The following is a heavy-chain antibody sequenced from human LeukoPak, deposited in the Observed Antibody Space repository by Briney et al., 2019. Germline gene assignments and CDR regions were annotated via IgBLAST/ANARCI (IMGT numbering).Heavy chain of an antibody. Sequence: SETLPLTCTVSGGSITSSSYYWGWIRQPPGKGLEWIGDIYYSGSAYYNPSLKRRVTISVDTAKNQFSLKLSSVTAADTAVYFCARRGGYNFDYGDWGQGTLVTVSP. V-gene: IGHV4-39*01. J-gene: IGHJ4*02. CDR3: ARRGGYNFDYGD. D-gene: IGHD5-18*01. CDR1: GGSITSSSYY. CDR2: IYYSGSA.